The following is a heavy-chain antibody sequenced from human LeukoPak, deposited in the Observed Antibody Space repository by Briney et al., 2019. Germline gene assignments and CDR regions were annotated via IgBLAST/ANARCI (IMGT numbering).Heavy chain of an antibody. Sequence: GGSLRLSCTASEFTVSRNYMLWVRQAPGKGLEWVSLIFSNGDTHYADSVKGRFTISGDTSKNTVSLQMNSLRVEDTAMYYCTRDQMNYWGQGTLVTVST. J-gene: IGHJ4*02. CDR1: EFTVSRNY. D-gene: IGHD5-24*01. V-gene: IGHV3-53*01. CDR3: TRDQMNY. CDR2: IFSNGDT.